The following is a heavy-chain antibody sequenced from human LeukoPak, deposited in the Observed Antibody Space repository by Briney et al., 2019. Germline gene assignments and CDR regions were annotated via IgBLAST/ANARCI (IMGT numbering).Heavy chain of an antibody. Sequence: PSETLSLTCTVSGDSITSSYWSWIRRPPGKGLEWIAYIYHNGNTNYNPSLQSRVTISIHTSKNQFSLNLSSVTAADTAVYYCASGGNSFDYWGQGTLVTVSS. V-gene: IGHV4-59*08. CDR3: ASGGNSFDY. J-gene: IGHJ4*02. D-gene: IGHD4-23*01. CDR1: GDSITSSY. CDR2: IYHNGNT.